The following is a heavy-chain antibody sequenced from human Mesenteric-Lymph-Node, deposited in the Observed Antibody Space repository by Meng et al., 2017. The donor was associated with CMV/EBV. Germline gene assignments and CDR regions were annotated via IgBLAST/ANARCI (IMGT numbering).Heavy chain of an antibody. CDR1: GGSISSSSYY. D-gene: IGHD6-19*01. CDR2: IHYTGSA. Sequence: SETLSLTCTVSGGSISSSSYYWGWIRQPPGKGLEWIGSIHYTGSANYNPSLKTRVSISEDTSNNEFSLTLTSVTAADTAVYYCARTQWHVGYFDNWGQGTLVTVSS. V-gene: IGHV4-39*07. J-gene: IGHJ4*02. CDR3: ARTQWHVGYFDN.